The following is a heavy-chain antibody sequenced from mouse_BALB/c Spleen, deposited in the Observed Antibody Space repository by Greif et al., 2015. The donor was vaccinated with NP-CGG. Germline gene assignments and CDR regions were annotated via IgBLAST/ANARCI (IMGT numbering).Heavy chain of an antibody. Sequence: DVKLVESGGGLVKPGGSLKLSCAASGFTFGSYAMSWVRQTPEKRLEWVATISSGGSYTYYPDSVKGRFTISRDNAKNTLYLQMSSLRSEDTAMYYCARAYYAMDYWGQGTSVTVSS. V-gene: IGHV5-9-1*01. CDR3: ARAYYAMDY. CDR2: ISSGGSYT. J-gene: IGHJ4*01. CDR1: GFTFGSYA.